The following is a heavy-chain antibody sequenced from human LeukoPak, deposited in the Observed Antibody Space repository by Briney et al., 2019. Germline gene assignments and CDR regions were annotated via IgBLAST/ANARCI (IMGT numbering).Heavy chain of an antibody. CDR3: AKDFLGITMLVVVDEYFQH. CDR1: GFTLSTYW. V-gene: IGHV3-7*01. D-gene: IGHD3-22*01. Sequence: GGSLRLSCVVAGFTLSTYWMRWVRQAPGKGREWVANIKEDGTDNYYVASVRGRFTISRDNAKNSLYLQMNSLRAEDTAVYYCAKDFLGITMLVVVDEYFQHWGQGTLATVSS. CDR2: IKEDGTDN. J-gene: IGHJ1*01.